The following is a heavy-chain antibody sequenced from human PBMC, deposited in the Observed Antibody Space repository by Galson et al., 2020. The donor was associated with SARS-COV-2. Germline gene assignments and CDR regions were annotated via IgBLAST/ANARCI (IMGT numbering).Heavy chain of an antibody. CDR2: IYYSGST. CDR1: SGSISSGGYY. D-gene: IGHD2-15*01. V-gene: IGHV4-31*03. J-gene: IGHJ5*02. Sequence: SETLSLTCTVSSGSISSGGYYWSWIRQHPGKGLEWIGYIYYSGSTYYNPSLKSRVTISVDTSKNQFSLKLSSVTAADTAVYYCARELVAATNWFDPWGQGTLVTVSS. CDR3: ARELVAATNWFDP.